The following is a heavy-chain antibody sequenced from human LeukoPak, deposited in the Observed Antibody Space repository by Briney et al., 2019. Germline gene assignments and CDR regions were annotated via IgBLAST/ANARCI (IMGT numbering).Heavy chain of an antibody. Sequence: PSETLSLTCTVSGGSISSGGYYWSWIRQHPGKGLEWIGYIYYSGSTYYNPSLKSRVTISVDTSKNQFSLKLSSVTVADTAVYYCARGVRANFDYWGQGTLVTVSS. J-gene: IGHJ4*02. CDR2: IYYSGST. CDR1: GGSISSGGYY. CDR3: ARGVRANFDY. V-gene: IGHV4-31*03. D-gene: IGHD3-22*01.